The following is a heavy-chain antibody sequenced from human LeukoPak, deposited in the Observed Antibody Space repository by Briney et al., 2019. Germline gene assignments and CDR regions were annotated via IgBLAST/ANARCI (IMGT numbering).Heavy chain of an antibody. J-gene: IGHJ4*02. CDR3: AREFPVSSSSRKFDY. Sequence: GGSLRLSCAASGFTFSSYWMHWVRQAPGKGLVWVSRINSDGSSTSYADSVKGRVTISRDNAKNTLYLQMNSLRAEDTAVYYCAREFPVSSSSRKFDYWGQGTLVTVSS. CDR1: GFTFSSYW. CDR2: INSDGSST. D-gene: IGHD6-6*01. V-gene: IGHV3-74*01.